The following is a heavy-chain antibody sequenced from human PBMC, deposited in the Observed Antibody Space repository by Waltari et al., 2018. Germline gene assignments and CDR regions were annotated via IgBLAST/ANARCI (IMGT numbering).Heavy chain of an antibody. D-gene: IGHD6-13*01. CDR2: IRSKAYGGTT. Sequence: EVQLVESGGGLVQPGRSLRLSCTASGFTFGDYAMSWFRQAQGTGLEWVGFIRSKAYGGTTEYAASVKGRFTISRDDSKSIAYLQMNSLKTEDTAVYYCTRDRGGIAAHGEYYFDYWGQGTLVTVSS. CDR3: TRDRGGIAAHGEYYFDY. J-gene: IGHJ4*02. CDR1: GFTFGDYA. V-gene: IGHV3-49*03.